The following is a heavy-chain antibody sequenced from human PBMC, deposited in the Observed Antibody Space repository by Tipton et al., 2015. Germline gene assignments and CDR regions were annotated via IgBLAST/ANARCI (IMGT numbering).Heavy chain of an antibody. J-gene: IGHJ3*02. CDR3: AREVPIFLAGGPRAAFGI. CDR1: DDSMRDFY. CDR2: SDYRGST. V-gene: IGHV4-59*01. Sequence: TLSLTCTVSDDSMRDFYWNWLRQSPGKGLEWIGLSDYRGSTKKNLSLRSRVTISVDTSKKQFSLNLTSVTAADTAVYYCAREVPIFLAGGPRAAFGIWGQGTTVIVSA. D-gene: IGHD3-3*02.